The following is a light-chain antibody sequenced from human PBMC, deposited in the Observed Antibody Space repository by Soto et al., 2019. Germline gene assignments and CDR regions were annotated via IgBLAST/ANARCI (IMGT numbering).Light chain of an antibody. CDR3: SSYTSINTYVV. J-gene: IGLJ2*01. Sequence: QSALTQPASVSGSPGQSITISCTGTSSDTGNYNYVSWYQQHPGKAPKLMIYEVSHRPSGVSDRFSASKSGNTASLTISGLQAEDEADYYCSSYTSINTYVVFGGGTKLTVL. CDR2: EVS. CDR1: SSDTGNYNY. V-gene: IGLV2-14*01.